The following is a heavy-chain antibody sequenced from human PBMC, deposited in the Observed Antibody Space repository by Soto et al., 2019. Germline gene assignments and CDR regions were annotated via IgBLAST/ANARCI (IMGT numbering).Heavy chain of an antibody. D-gene: IGHD3-10*01. CDR2: INHSGST. CDR3: ARDRRYYGSGSYRQPFFDY. V-gene: IGHV4-34*01. CDR1: GGSFSGYY. Sequence: QVQLQQWGAGLLKPSETLSLTCAVYGGSFSGYYWSWIRQPPGKGLEWIGEINHSGSTNYNPSLKSRVTISVDTSKNQFSLRLSSVTAADTAVYYCARDRRYYGSGSYRQPFFDYWGQGTLVTVSS. J-gene: IGHJ4*02.